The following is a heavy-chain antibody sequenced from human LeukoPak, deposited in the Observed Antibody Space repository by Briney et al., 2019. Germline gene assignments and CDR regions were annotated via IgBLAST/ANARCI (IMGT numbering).Heavy chain of an antibody. Sequence: ASVKVSCKASGYTFTSYDINWVRQATGRGLAWMGWMNPNSGNTGYAQKFQGRVTMTRNTSISTAYMELSSLRSEDTAVYYCARSPKGELRDSGYDHGFDYWGQGTLVTVSS. CDR3: ARSPKGELRDSGYDHGFDY. V-gene: IGHV1-8*01. J-gene: IGHJ4*02. D-gene: IGHD5-12*01. CDR2: MNPNSGNT. CDR1: GYTFTSYD.